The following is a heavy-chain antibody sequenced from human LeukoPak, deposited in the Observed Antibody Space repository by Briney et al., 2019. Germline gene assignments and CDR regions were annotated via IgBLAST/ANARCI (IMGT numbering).Heavy chain of an antibody. CDR2: IYTSGTT. CDR3: ARDRPEDFWSDHDAFDI. V-gene: IGHV4-4*07. J-gene: IGHJ3*02. CDR1: GGAISGYY. D-gene: IGHD3-3*01. Sequence: SETLSLTCTVSGGAISGYYWSWIRQPTRKGLEWIGRIYTSGTTNYNPSLKSRVTMSVDTSKNQFSLTLSSVTAADTAVYYCARDRPEDFWSDHDAFDIWGQGTMVTVSS.